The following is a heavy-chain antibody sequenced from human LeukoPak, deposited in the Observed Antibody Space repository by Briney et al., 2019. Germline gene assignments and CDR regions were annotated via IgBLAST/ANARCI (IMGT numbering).Heavy chain of an antibody. J-gene: IGHJ5*02. CDR3: ARVDYDSSGYWSDWFDP. CDR1: GGSISSSNW. CDR2: IYHSGST. D-gene: IGHD3-22*01. Sequence: PSETLSLTCIVSGGSISSSNWWSWVRQPPGKGLEWIGEIYHSGSTNYNPSLKSRVTISVDKSKNQFSLKLSSVTAADTAVYYCARVDYDSSGYWSDWFDPWGQGTLVTVSS. V-gene: IGHV4-4*02.